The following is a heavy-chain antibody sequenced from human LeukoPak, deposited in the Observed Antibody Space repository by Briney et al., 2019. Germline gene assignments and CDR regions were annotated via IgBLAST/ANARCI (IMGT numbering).Heavy chain of an antibody. V-gene: IGHV1-69*05. J-gene: IGHJ4*02. CDR1: GGTFSSYA. Sequence: SVKVPCKASGGTFSSYAISWVRQAPGQGLEWMGGIIPIFGTANYAQKFQGRVTMTRNTSISTAYMELSSLRSEDTAVYYCARRYYYGSGGDFDYWGQGTLVTVSS. CDR3: ARRYYYGSGGDFDY. CDR2: IIPIFGTA. D-gene: IGHD3-10*01.